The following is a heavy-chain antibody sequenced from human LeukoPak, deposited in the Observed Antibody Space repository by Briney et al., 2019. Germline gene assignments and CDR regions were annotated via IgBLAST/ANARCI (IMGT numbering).Heavy chain of an antibody. CDR2: ISSSSSYI. V-gene: IGHV3-21*01. CDR3: ARDYFGDYGPFDS. Sequence: GGSLRLSCAASGFTFSSYSMNWVRQAPGTGLEWVSSISSSSSYIYYADSMKGRFTISRDNAKNSLYLQMNSLRAEDTAVYYCARDYFGDYGPFDSWGQGTPVTVSS. CDR1: GFTFSSYS. D-gene: IGHD4-17*01. J-gene: IGHJ4*02.